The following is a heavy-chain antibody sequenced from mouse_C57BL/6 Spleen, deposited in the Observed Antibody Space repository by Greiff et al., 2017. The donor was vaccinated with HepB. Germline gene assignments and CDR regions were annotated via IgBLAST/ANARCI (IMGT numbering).Heavy chain of an antibody. CDR2: INYDGSST. D-gene: IGHD2-5*01. J-gene: IGHJ2*01. Sequence: EVQVVESEGGLVQPGSSMKLSCTASGFTFSDYYMAWVRQVPEKGLEWVANINYDGSSTYYLDSLKSRFIISRDNAKNILYLQMSSLKSEDTATYYCAREGAYSNYLDYWGQGTTLTVSS. CDR3: AREGAYSNYLDY. V-gene: IGHV5-16*01. CDR1: GFTFSDYY.